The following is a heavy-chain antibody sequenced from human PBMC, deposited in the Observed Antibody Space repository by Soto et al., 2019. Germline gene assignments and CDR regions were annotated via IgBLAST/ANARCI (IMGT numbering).Heavy chain of an antibody. V-gene: IGHV3-11*06. CDR1: GSTVSDYY. J-gene: IGHJ4*02. D-gene: IGHD2-15*01. Sequence: PAGSLRLSCAASGSTVSDYYMSWIRQTPGKGLEWVAYVGSSSSYTNYADSVKGRFTVSRDNAKNSLHLQMNSLRADDTAVYYCATHGSYCFDYWGQGILVTV. CDR2: VGSSSSYT. CDR3: ATHGSYCFDY.